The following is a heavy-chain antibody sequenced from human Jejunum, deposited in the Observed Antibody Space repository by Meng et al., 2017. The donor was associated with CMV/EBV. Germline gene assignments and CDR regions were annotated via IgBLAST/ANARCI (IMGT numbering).Heavy chain of an antibody. D-gene: IGHD3-22*01. CDR3: AKDPTNYYGNSAAIHY. CDR1: FKNVA. Sequence: FKNVAMTWVCSVPGNRLQWVTSTSGSGHKTDYGDSLKGLLTISSDNSKNTLLLQMNSLRVDEMVRYNCAKDPTNYYGNSAAIHYWGQGTLVTVSS. V-gene: IGHV3-23*01. J-gene: IGHJ4*02. CDR2: TSGSGHKT.